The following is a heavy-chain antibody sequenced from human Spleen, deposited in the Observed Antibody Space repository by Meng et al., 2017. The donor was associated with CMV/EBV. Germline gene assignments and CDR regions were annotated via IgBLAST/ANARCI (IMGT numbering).Heavy chain of an antibody. J-gene: IGHJ4*02. Sequence: ASVKVSCKASGYSFTNYGISWVRQAPGQGLEWMGWISAYNGNTNYAQNLQDRVTMITDTSTSTAYMELRSLRSADTAVYYCARASPEIGFDYWGQGTLVTVSS. CDR1: GYSFTNYG. V-gene: IGHV1-18*01. CDR3: ARASPEIGFDY. CDR2: ISAYNGNT.